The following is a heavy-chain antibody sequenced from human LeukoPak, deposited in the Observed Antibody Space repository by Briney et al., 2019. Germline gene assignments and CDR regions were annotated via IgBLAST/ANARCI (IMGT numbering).Heavy chain of an antibody. CDR1: GASISSYY. V-gene: IGHV4-4*09. Sequence: SETLSLTCTVSGASISSYYWSWIRQAPGKGLEWIGHIYNSGSTHYNPSLKSRVTISSDTSKNQFSLKLSSVTAADTAVYYCARGKGYSYGIDYWGQGTLVTVSS. J-gene: IGHJ4*02. CDR2: IYNSGST. CDR3: ARGKGYSYGIDY. D-gene: IGHD5-18*01.